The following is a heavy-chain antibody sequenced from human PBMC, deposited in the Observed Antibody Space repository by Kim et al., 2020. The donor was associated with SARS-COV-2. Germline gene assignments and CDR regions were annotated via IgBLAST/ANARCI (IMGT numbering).Heavy chain of an antibody. D-gene: IGHD2-15*01. CDR3: ARQGRWYYGMDV. Sequence: RYSPSFQGQVTISADKSISTAYLQWSSLKASDTAMYYCARQGRWYYGMDVWGQGTTVTVSS. V-gene: IGHV5-51*01. J-gene: IGHJ6*02.